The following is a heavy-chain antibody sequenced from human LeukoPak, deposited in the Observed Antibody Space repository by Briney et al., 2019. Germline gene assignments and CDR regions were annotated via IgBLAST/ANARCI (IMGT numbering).Heavy chain of an antibody. CDR2: TSYDGSTK. CDR3: AKPADEHFDY. V-gene: IGHV3-30*18. J-gene: IGHJ4*02. CDR1: GFAFSTYG. Sequence: GRSLRLSCVVSGFAFSTYGMHWVRQAPGKGLEWVALTSYDGSTKYYADAVKGRFTISKDNSRNTVYLQMNGLKVEDTATYYCAKPADEHFDYWGQGTLVIVSS.